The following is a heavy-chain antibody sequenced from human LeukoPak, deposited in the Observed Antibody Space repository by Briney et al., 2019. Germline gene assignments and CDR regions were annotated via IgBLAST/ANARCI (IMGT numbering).Heavy chain of an antibody. D-gene: IGHD3-10*01. CDR2: INPNNGGT. V-gene: IGHV1-2*02. J-gene: IGHJ5*02. CDR3: ARDSGDYYGSGSRFDP. Sequence: ASVKVSCKASGYRFTGYYIHWVRQAPGQGLEWMGWINPNNGGTNYAQKFQGRVTMARDTSITTTYMELSSLRPDDTAVYYCARDSGDYYGSGSRFDPWGQGTLVTVSS. CDR1: GYRFTGYY.